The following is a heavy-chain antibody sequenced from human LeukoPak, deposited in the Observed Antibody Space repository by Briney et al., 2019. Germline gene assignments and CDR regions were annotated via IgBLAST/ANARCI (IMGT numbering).Heavy chain of an antibody. V-gene: IGHV1-8*01. Sequence: ASVKVSCKASGYTFTSYDINWVRQATGQGLEWMGWMNPNSGNTGYAQKFQGRVTMTRDTSISTAYMELSSLRSEDTAVYYCARGFVEGLYYYYYYMDVWGKGTTVTVSS. CDR1: GYTFTSYD. J-gene: IGHJ6*03. CDR3: ARGFVEGLYYYYYYMDV. CDR2: MNPNSGNT.